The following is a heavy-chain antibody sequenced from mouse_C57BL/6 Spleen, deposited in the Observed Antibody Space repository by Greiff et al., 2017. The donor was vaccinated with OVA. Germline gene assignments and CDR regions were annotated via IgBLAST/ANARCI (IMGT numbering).Heavy chain of an antibody. Sequence: VQLVESGPGLVQPSQSLSISCTVSGFSLTSYGVHWVRPSPGKGLEWLGVIWSGGSTDYNAAFISSLSISKDNSKSQGFFKMNSLQADDTAIDYGARNSYYYGRSPYYCDYWGQGTTLTVSS. CDR1: GFSLTSYG. V-gene: IGHV2-2*01. CDR3: ARNSYYYGRSPYYCDY. J-gene: IGHJ2*01. D-gene: IGHD1-1*01. CDR2: IWSGGST.